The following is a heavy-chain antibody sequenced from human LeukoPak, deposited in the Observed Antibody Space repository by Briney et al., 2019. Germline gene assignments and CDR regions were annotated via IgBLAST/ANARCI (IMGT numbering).Heavy chain of an antibody. D-gene: IGHD3-9*01. Sequence: GGSLRLSCAASEFPFSSYAMSWVRQSPGKGLEWVSAISGGNGNTYYAYYADSVRGRFTISRDSSKNTLYLQMNSLRAEDTAVYYCAKFYDILTGYFDYWGQGTLVTVSS. CDR1: EFPFSSYA. CDR3: AKFYDILTGYFDY. J-gene: IGHJ4*02. V-gene: IGHV3-23*01. CDR2: ISGGNGNTYYA.